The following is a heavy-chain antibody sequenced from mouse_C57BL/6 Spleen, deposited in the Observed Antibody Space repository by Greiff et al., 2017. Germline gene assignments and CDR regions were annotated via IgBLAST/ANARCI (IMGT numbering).Heavy chain of an antibody. CDR3: ASLYSRAWFAY. J-gene: IGHJ3*01. V-gene: IGHV7-3*01. CDR1: GFTFTDYY. CDR2: IRNKANGYTT. Sequence: EVQLVASGGGLVQPGGSLSLSCAASGFTFTDYYMSWVRQPPGKALEWLGFIRNKANGYTTEYSASVKGRFTISRDNSQSILYLQMNALRAEDSATYYCASLYSRAWFAYWGQGTLVTVSA. D-gene: IGHD2-12*01.